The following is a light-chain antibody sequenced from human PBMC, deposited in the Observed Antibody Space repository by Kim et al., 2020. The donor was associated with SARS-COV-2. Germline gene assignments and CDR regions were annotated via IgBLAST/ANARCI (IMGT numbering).Light chain of an antibody. CDR2: VGTGGIVG. CDR1: SGYSNYK. CDR3: GADHGSGSNWYVV. V-gene: IGLV9-49*01. J-gene: IGLJ2*01. Sequence: QPVLTQPPSASASLGASVTLTCTLSSGYSNYKVDWYQQRPGKGPRFVMRVGTGGIVGSKGDGIPDRFSVLGSGLNRYLTIKNIQEEDESDYHCGADHGSGSNWYVVFGGGTQLTVL.